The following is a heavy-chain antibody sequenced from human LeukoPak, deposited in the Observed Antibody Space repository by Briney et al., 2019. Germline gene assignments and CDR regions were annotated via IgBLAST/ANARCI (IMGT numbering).Heavy chain of an antibody. D-gene: IGHD3-10*01. V-gene: IGHV1-2*04. CDR2: INPNSGGT. CDR3: ARDLGITMVRGVPGY. Sequence: ASVKVSCKASGYTFTGYYMHWVRQAPGQGLEWMGWINPNSGGTNYAQKFQGWVTMTRDTSISTAYMELSRLRSDDTAVYYCARDLGITMVRGVPGYWGQGTLVTVSS. J-gene: IGHJ4*02. CDR1: GYTFTGYY.